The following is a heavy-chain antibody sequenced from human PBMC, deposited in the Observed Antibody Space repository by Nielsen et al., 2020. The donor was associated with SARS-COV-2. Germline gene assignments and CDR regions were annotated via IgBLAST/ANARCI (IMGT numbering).Heavy chain of an antibody. J-gene: IGHJ4*02. CDR1: GFTFSSYG. CDR2: ISYDGSNK. CDR3: AMGDYGDYDAGIDY. D-gene: IGHD4-17*01. Sequence: GESLKISCAASGFTFSSYGMHWVRQAPGKGLEWVAVISYDGSNKYYADSVKGRFTISRDNSKNTLYLQMNSLRAEDTAVYYCAMGDYGDYDAGIDYWGQGTLVTVSS. V-gene: IGHV3-30*19.